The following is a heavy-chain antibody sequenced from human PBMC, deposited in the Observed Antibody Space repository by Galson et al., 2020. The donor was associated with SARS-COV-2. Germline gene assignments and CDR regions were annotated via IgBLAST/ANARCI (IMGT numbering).Heavy chain of an antibody. CDR3: ARDPPSPSIAAAELTLGDI. D-gene: IGHD6-13*01. V-gene: IGHV3-33*01. J-gene: IGHJ3*02. CDR1: GFTFSSYG. CDR2: IWYDGSNK. Sequence: QLGESLKISCAASGFTFSSYGMHWVRQAPGKGLEWVAVIWYDGSNKYYADSVKGRFTISRDNSKNTLYLQMNSLRAEDTAVYYCARDPPSPSIAAAELTLGDIWGQGTMVTVSS.